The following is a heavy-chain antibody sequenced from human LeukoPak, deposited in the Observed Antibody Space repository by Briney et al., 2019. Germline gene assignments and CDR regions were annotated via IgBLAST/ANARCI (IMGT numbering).Heavy chain of an antibody. J-gene: IGHJ4*02. D-gene: IGHD3-22*01. CDR1: GFTFSSYE. V-gene: IGHV3-48*03. CDR3: AKDSAYYYDSSGYYYD. Sequence: QSGGSLRLSCAASGFTFSSYEMNWVRQAPGKGLEWVSYISSSGSTIYYADSVKGRFTISRDNAKNSLYLQMNSLRAEDTAMYYCAKDSAYYYDSSGYYYDWGQGTLVTVSS. CDR2: ISSSGSTI.